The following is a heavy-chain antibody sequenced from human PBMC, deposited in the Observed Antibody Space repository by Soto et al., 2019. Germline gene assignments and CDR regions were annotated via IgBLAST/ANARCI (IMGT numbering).Heavy chain of an antibody. V-gene: IGHV4-4*02. CDR2: IYHSGST. D-gene: IGHD3-3*01. CDR3: ARVPRFLEPSRYYYYMDV. Sequence: PSETLSLTCAVSGGSISSSNWWSWVRQPPGKGLEWIGEIYHSGSTNYNPSLKSRVTISVDKSKNQFSLKLSSVTAADTAVYYCARVPRFLEPSRYYYYMDVWGKGTTVTVSS. J-gene: IGHJ6*03. CDR1: GGSISSSNW.